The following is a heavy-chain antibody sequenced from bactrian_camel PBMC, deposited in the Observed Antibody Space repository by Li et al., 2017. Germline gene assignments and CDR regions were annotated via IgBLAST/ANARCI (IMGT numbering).Heavy chain of an antibody. CDR1: GYTYNRYC. CDR2: ADGDGPT. J-gene: IGHJ4*01. D-gene: IGHD2*01. Sequence: HVQLVESGGGSVQAGGSLRLSCAASGYTYNRYCMGWFRQVPGKQREGVALADGDGPTKYGDSVKGRFTIFKDNAKRSVYLEMNGLKPEDTGLYYCGTDSRRRDYCYATPAPAFVYEGRGTQVTVS. V-gene: IGHV3S53*01.